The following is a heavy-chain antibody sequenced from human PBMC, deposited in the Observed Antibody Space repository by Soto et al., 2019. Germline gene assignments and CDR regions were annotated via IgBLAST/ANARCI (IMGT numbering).Heavy chain of an antibody. D-gene: IGHD5-12*01. CDR2: IYYSGST. CDR3: ATVNGYSGYEYFDY. Sequence: QLQLQESGPGLVKPSETLSLTCTVSGGSISSSSYYWGWIRQPPGKGLEWIGSIYYSGSTYYNPSLKSRVTISVDTDKTQFSRRLSSVTAADTAVYYCATVNGYSGYEYFDYWGQGTLVTVSS. V-gene: IGHV4-39*01. J-gene: IGHJ4*02. CDR1: GGSISSSSYY.